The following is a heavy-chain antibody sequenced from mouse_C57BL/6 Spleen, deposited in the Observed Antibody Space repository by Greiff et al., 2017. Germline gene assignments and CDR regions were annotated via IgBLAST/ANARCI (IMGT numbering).Heavy chain of an antibody. CDR1: GYTFTDYN. CDR3: ARLRRADYAMDY. J-gene: IGHJ4*01. Sequence: EVKLVESGPELVKPGASVKIPCKASGYTFTDYNMDWVKQSHGKSLEWIGDINPNNGGTIYNQKFKGKATLTVDKSSSTAYMELRSLTSEDTAVYYCARLRRADYAMDYWGQGTSVTVSS. D-gene: IGHD6-1*01. V-gene: IGHV1-18*01. CDR2: INPNNGGT.